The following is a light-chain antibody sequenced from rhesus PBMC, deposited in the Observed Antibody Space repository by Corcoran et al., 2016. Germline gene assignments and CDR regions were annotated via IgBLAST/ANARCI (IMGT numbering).Light chain of an antibody. V-gene: IGKV3-31*02. CDR2: GAS. CDR3: QETTNLFT. Sequence: DIVLTQSPATLSLSPGETATISCSPSQSLSRSLAWYQQKPGQAPRLLISGASGRATGVPDRFSGSGSGTDFTLTISSLEPEDFAVYYCQETTNLFTFGPGTKLDIK. J-gene: IGKJ3*01. CDR1: QSLSRS.